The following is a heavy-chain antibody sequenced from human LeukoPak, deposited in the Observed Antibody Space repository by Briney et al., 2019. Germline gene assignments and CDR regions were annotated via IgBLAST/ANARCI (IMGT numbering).Heavy chain of an antibody. CDR3: ATRTISGVATMAHSYYYYYYMDV. V-gene: IGHV1-8*02. CDR1: GYTFTSYD. CDR2: MNPNSGNT. D-gene: IGHD5-12*01. Sequence: ASVKVSCKASGYTFTSYDINWVRQATGQGLEWMGWMNPNSGNTGYAQKFQGRVTMTEDTSTDTAYMELSSLRSEDTAVYYCATRTISGVATMAHSYYYYYYMDVWGKGTTVTVSS. J-gene: IGHJ6*03.